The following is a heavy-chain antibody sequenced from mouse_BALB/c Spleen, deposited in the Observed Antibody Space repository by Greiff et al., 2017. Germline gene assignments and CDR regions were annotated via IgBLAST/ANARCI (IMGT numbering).Heavy chain of an antibody. CDR1: GYSITSGYY. CDR2: ISYDGSN. Sequence: EVQLQESGPGLVKPSQSLSLTCSVTGYSITSGYYWNWIRQFPGNKLEWMGYISYDGSNNYNPSLKNRISITRDTSKNQFFLKLNSVTTEDTATYYCAKETWGLLRSYAMDYWGQGTSVTVSS. V-gene: IGHV3-6*02. J-gene: IGHJ4*01. CDR3: AKETWGLLRSYAMDY. D-gene: IGHD2-3*01.